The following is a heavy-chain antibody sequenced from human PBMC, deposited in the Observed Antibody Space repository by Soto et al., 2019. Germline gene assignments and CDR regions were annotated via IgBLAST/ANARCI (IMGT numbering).Heavy chain of an antibody. CDR1: GDSISSIDYY. CDR2: IYYSGST. V-gene: IGHV4-30-4*08. D-gene: IGHD5-18*01. CDR3: ARIGYSTYEGLDV. J-gene: IGHJ6*02. Sequence: SETLSLTCTVSGDSISSIDYYWSWIRHLPGKGLEWIGYIYYSGSTYYNPSLKSRVTISVDTSKNQFSLKLNSVTAADTAIYYCARIGYSTYEGLDVWGQGTTVTV.